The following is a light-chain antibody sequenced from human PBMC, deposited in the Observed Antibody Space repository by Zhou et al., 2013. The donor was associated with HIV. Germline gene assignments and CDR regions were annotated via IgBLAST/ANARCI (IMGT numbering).Light chain of an antibody. CDR1: QSLLHSNGYNY. CDR2: LGS. Sequence: DIVMTQSPLSLPVTPGEPASISCRSSQSLLHSNGYNYLDWYLQKPGQSPQLLVYLGSSRATGVPDRFSGSVSGTDFTLTISRVEAEDVGVYFCMQALHTFTFGGGPRWRSN. J-gene: IGKJ4*01. CDR3: MQALHTFT. V-gene: IGKV2-28*01.